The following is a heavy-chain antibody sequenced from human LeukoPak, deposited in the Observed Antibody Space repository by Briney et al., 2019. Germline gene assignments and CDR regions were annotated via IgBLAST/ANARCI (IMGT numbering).Heavy chain of an antibody. V-gene: IGHV4-34*01. Sequence: PSETLSLTCAVYGGSFSGYCWSWIRQPPGKGLEWIGEINRSGSTNYNPSLKSRVTISVDTSKSQFSLKLSSVTAADTAVYYCARTIAYGDYGSPFDYWGQGTLVTVSS. D-gene: IGHD4-17*01. CDR3: ARTIAYGDYGSPFDY. J-gene: IGHJ4*02. CDR2: INRSGST. CDR1: GGSFSGYC.